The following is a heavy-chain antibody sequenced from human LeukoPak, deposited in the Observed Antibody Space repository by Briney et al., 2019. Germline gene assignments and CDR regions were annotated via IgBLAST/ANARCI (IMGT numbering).Heavy chain of an antibody. CDR3: ARVYSSGWSY. J-gene: IGHJ4*02. CDR1: GFIFSAYE. CDR2: ISSSGSTI. D-gene: IGHD6-19*01. Sequence: GGSLRLSCAASGFIFSAYEMNWVRQAPGKGLEWVSYISSSGSTIYYADSVKGRFTISRDNAKKSLYFQMNSLRAEDTAVYYCARVYSSGWSYWGQGTLVTVSS. V-gene: IGHV3-48*03.